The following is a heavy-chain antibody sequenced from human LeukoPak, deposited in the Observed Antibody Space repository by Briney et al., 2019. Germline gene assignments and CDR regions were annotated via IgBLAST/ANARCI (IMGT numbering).Heavy chain of an antibody. CDR2: IYYSGST. J-gene: IGHJ4*02. D-gene: IGHD2-21*02. V-gene: IGHV4-30-4*01. Sequence: PSQTLSLTCTVSGVSISSGDYYWSWIRQPPGKGLEWIGYIYYSGSTYYNPSLKSRVTISVDTSKNQFSLKLSSVTAADTAVYYCARHVPVTEHFDYWGQGTLVTVSS. CDR1: GVSISSGDYY. CDR3: ARHVPVTEHFDY.